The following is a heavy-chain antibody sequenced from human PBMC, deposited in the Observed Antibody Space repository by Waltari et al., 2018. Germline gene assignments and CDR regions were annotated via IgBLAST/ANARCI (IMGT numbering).Heavy chain of an antibody. J-gene: IGHJ4*02. V-gene: IGHV3-49*05. CDR3: SIAADDFEYYFDY. Sequence: EVQLVESGGGLVKPGQSLRLSFAGSVFGDYAMGWFRQAPGKGLEWVGFIRSKAYGATTEYAASVTGRFSISRDDAKSIAYLQMNSLKTEDTAIYYCSIAADDFEYYFDYWGQGTLVTVSS. D-gene: IGHD6-25*01. CDR1: VFGDYA. CDR2: IRSKAYGATT.